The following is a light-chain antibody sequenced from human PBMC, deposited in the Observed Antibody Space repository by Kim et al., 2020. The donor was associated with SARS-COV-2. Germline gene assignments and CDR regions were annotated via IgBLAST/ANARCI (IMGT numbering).Light chain of an antibody. J-gene: IGLJ3*02. V-gene: IGLV3-9*01. CDR1: SIESKN. CDR2: SDS. CDR3: HVWDSSTAWV. Sequence: ARAQAARICCGANSIESKNVLCYQQTPLQALVLVIDSDSNPPGGIAERVSGSNSANTATLTISSPHAADEADYYCHVWDSSTAWVFGGGTNLTVL.